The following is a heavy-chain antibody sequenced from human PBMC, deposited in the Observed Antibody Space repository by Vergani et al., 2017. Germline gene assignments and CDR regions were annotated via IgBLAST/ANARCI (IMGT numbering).Heavy chain of an antibody. D-gene: IGHD6-13*01. V-gene: IGHV3-23*01. J-gene: IGHJ4*02. CDR1: GFTFSSYA. CDR2: ICGSGGST. CDR3: AKDDKTGSSWDYYFDY. Sequence: EVQLLESGGGLVQPGGSLRLSCAASGFTFSSYAMSWVRQAPGKGLEWVSAICGSGGSTYYADSVKGRFTISRDNSKNTLYLQMNSLRAEDTAVYYCAKDDKTGSSWDYYFDYWGQGTLVTVSS.